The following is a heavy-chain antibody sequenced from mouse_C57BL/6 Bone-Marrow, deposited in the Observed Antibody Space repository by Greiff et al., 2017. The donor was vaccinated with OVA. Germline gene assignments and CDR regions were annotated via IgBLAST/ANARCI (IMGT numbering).Heavy chain of an antibody. CDR2: INPNNGGT. D-gene: IGHD2-1*01. CDR3: AREEGNPFAY. J-gene: IGHJ3*01. V-gene: IGHV1-18*01. Sequence: VQLLQSGPELVKPGASVKIPCKASGYTFTDYNMDWVKQSHGKSLEWIGDINPNNGGTIYNQKFKGKATLTVDKSSSTAYMELRSLTSEDTAVYYCAREEGNPFAYWGQGTLVTVSA. CDR1: GYTFTDYN.